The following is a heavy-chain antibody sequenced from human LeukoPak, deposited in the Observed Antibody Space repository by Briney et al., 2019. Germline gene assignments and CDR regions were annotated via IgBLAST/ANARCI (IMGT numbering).Heavy chain of an antibody. V-gene: IGHV4-4*02. CDR2: IHHSGRT. D-gene: IGHD4-17*01. CDR3: ARNGYYSADY. CDR1: GVSISSDNW. J-gene: IGHJ4*02. Sequence: PSETLSLTCDVSGVSISSDNWWSWVRQLPGKGLEWIAEIHHSGRTNYNPSLKSRVTISVDESRNQFSVMLTPVTAADTAVYYCARNGYYSADYWGQGTLVTVSS.